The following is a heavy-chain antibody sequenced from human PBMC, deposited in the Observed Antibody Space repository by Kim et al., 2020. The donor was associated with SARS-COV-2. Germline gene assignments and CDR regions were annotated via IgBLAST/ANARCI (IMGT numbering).Heavy chain of an antibody. CDR3: SRGDTIFGVVINAFDI. CDR1: GGSISSGGYY. CDR2: IYYSGST. Sequence: SETLSLTCTVSGGSISSGGYYWSWIRQHPGKGLEWIGYIYYSGSTYYKPSLKSRVTISVDKSKNQFSLKLSSVTAADTAVYYCSRGDTIFGVVINAFDI. D-gene: IGHD3-3*01. V-gene: IGHV4-31*02. J-gene: IGHJ3*02.